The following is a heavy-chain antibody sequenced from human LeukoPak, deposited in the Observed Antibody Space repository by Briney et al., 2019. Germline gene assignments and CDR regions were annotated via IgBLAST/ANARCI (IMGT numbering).Heavy chain of an antibody. V-gene: IGHV3-48*04. Sequence: PGGSLRLSCAASGFTFSSYSMNWVREAPGKGLEWVSYISSSSSTIYYADSVKGRFTISRDNAKNSLYLQMNSLRAEDTAVYYCAKGPVGATRVYDAFNIWGQGTMVTVSS. D-gene: IGHD1-26*01. J-gene: IGHJ3*02. CDR3: AKGPVGATRVYDAFNI. CDR1: GFTFSSYS. CDR2: ISSSSSTI.